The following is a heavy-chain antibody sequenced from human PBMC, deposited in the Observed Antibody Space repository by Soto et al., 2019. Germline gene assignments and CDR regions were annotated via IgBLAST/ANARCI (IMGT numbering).Heavy chain of an antibody. Sequence: SVPTLVNPTQTLTLTCTFSGFSLSTSGMRVSWIRQPPGKALEWLARIDWDDDKFYSTSLKTRLTISKDTSKNQVVLTMTNMDPVDTATYYCARTPHSSGWFDPWGQGTLVTVSS. CDR1: GFSLSTSGMR. CDR3: ARTPHSSGWFDP. D-gene: IGHD3-3*01. J-gene: IGHJ5*02. CDR2: IDWDDDK. V-gene: IGHV2-70*04.